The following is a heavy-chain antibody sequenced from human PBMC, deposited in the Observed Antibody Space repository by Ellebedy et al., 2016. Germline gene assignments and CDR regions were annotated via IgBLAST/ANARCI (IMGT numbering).Heavy chain of an antibody. V-gene: IGHV1-2*04. Sequence: ASVKVSXXASGYTFTGYYIHWVRQAPGEGLEWMGWINCNSGATDYAQNFQGWVTMTRDTSINTVYMDPSRLRSDDTAVYYCARDSFHYYGMDVWGQGTTVSVSS. CDR2: INCNSGAT. CDR1: GYTFTGYY. D-gene: IGHD2/OR15-2a*01. J-gene: IGHJ6*02. CDR3: ARDSFHYYGMDV.